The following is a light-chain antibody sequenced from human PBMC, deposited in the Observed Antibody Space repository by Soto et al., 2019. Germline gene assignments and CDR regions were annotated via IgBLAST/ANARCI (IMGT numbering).Light chain of an antibody. CDR1: QSVSSD. J-gene: IGKJ2*01. V-gene: IGKV3-15*01. CDR2: GAS. CDR3: QQYNNWPYT. Sequence: EIVMTQSPGTLSVSPGERATLSCRASQSVSSDLAWYQQKPGQAPRLLIYGASTRATDVPPRFSGSGSGTEFTLIINSLQSEDFVIYYCQQYNNWPYTFGQGTKVEIK.